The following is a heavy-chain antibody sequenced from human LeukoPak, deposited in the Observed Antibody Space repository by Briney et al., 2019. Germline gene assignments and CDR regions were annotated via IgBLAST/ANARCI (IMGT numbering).Heavy chain of an antibody. Sequence: GASVKVSCKASGGTFSSYAISWVRRAPGQGLEWMGRIIPIFGTANYAQKFQGRVTITTDESTSTAYMELSSLRSEDTAVYYCARDGFGYGVGGYWGRGTLVTVSS. CDR3: ARDGFGYGVGGY. V-gene: IGHV1-69*05. J-gene: IGHJ4*02. D-gene: IGHD4-17*01. CDR2: IIPIFGTA. CDR1: GGTFSSYA.